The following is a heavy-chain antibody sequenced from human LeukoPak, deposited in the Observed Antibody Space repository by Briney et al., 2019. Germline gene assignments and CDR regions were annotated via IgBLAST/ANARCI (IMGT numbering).Heavy chain of an antibody. J-gene: IGHJ2*01. CDR2: INSDGSTT. CDR1: GFTFSSYW. D-gene: IGHD7-27*01. V-gene: IGHV3-74*01. CDR3: ARVSTGAWYFDL. Sequence: QSGGSLRLSCAASGFTFSSYWMHWVRQAPGKGLVWVSRINSDGSTTTYADSVTGRFTISRDNAKNTQYLQMNSLRAEDTAVCYCARVSTGAWYFDLWGRGTPVTVSS.